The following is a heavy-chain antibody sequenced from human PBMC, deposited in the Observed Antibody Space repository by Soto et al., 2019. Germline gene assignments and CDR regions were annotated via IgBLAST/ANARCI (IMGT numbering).Heavy chain of an antibody. CDR2: INHSGST. CDR1: GGSFSGYY. J-gene: IGHJ4*02. CDR3: ARAGYSSGWYAY. V-gene: IGHV4-34*01. Sequence: SETLSLTCAVYGGSFSGYYWSWIRQPPGKGLEWIGEINHSGSTNYNPSLKSRVTISVDTSKNQLSLKLSSVTAADTAVYYCARAGYSSGWYAYWGQGTLVTVSS. D-gene: IGHD6-19*01.